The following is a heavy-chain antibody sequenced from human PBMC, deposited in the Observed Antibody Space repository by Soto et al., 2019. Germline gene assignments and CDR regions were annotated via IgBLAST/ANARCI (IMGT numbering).Heavy chain of an antibody. D-gene: IGHD6-13*01. CDR2: IYYSGST. Sequence: TLSLTCTVSGGSISSYYWSWIRQPPGKGLEWIGYIYYSGSTNYNPSLKSRVTISVDTSKNQFSLKLSSVTAADTAVYYCAREGAGIAAAGTRAYYYYGMGVWGQGTTVTVSS. CDR1: GGSISSYY. CDR3: AREGAGIAAAGTRAYYYYGMGV. V-gene: IGHV4-59*01. J-gene: IGHJ6*02.